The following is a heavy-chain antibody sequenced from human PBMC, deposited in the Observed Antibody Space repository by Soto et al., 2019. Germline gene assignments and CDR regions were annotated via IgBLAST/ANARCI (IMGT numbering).Heavy chain of an antibody. CDR2: MNPNSGNT. V-gene: IGHV1-8*01. CDR3: ARERAVAGFDY. J-gene: IGHJ4*02. CDR1: GYTFTRYD. Sequence: QVQLVQSGAEVKKPGASVKVSCKAAGYTFTRYDINWVRQATGQGLEWMGWMNPNSGNTGYAQKFQGRVTMTRNTSMSIAYMELSSLRYEATAVYYCARERAVAGFDYWGQGTLVTVSS. D-gene: IGHD6-13*01.